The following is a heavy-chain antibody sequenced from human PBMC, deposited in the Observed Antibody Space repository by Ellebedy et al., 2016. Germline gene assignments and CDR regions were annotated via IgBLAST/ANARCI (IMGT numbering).Heavy chain of an antibody. V-gene: IGHV1-2*02. CDR2: INPNSGGT. J-gene: IGHJ4*02. D-gene: IGHD6-6*01. CDR3: ARDQYSSSFLLGY. Sequence: ASVKVSCXASGYTFTGYYMHWVRQAPGQGLEWMGWINPNSGGTNYAQKFQGRVTMTRDTSISTAYMELSRLRSDDTAVYYCARDQYSSSFLLGYWGQGTLVIVSS. CDR1: GYTFTGYY.